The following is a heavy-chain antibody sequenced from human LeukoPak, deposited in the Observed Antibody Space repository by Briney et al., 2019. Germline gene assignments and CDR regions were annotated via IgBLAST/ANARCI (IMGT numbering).Heavy chain of an antibody. CDR2: IRYDGSNK. CDR3: AKPDIVVVVAATRGYSAFDI. CDR1: GFTFSSYG. V-gene: IGHV3-30*02. D-gene: IGHD2-15*01. J-gene: IGHJ3*02. Sequence: GGSLRLSCAASGFTFSSYGMHWVRQAPGKGLEWVAFIRYDGSNKYYADSVKGRFTISRDNSKNTLYLQMNSLRAEVTAVYYCAKPDIVVVVAATRGYSAFDIWGQGTMVTVSS.